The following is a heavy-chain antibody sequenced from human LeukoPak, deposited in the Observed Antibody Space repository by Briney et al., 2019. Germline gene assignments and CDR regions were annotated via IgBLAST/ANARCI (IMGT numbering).Heavy chain of an antibody. CDR3: ARVLKQQLGYYYYYYYMDV. CDR1: GGSISRDY. J-gene: IGHJ6*03. CDR2: IHYSGST. D-gene: IGHD6-13*01. V-gene: IGHV4-59*12. Sequence: SETLSLTCTVSGGSISRDYWSWIRQPPGKGLEWIGNIHYSGSTNYNPSLKSRVTISVDTSKNQFSLKLSSVTAADTAVYYCARVLKQQLGYYYYYYYMDVWGKGTTVTVSS.